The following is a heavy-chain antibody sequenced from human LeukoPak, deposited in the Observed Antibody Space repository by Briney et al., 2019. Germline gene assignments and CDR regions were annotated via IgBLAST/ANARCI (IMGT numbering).Heavy chain of an antibody. J-gene: IGHJ4*02. CDR3: ARDFGDYRVDY. D-gene: IGHD4-17*01. Sequence: SETLSLTCTVSGGSISSSNYYWGWIRQPPGKGLEWIGTIHYSGNTYYNPSLKSRVAISVDTSKNQFSLRLSSVTAADTAVYYCARDFGDYRVDYWGQGTLDTVSS. CDR2: IHYSGNT. CDR1: GGSISSSNYY. V-gene: IGHV4-39*01.